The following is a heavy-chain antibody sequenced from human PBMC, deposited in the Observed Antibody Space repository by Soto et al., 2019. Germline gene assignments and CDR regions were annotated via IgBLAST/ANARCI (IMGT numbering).Heavy chain of an antibody. J-gene: IGHJ6*02. D-gene: IGHD6-13*01. CDR1: GFTFSSYS. Sequence: NPGGSLRLSCAASGFTFSSYSMNWVRQAPGKGLEWVSSISSSSSYIYYADSVKGRFTISRDNAKNSLYLQMNSLRAEDTAVYYCARAGYSSSWYSKKARMDVWGQGTTVTVSS. CDR2: ISSSSSYI. CDR3: ARAGYSSSWYSKKARMDV. V-gene: IGHV3-21*01.